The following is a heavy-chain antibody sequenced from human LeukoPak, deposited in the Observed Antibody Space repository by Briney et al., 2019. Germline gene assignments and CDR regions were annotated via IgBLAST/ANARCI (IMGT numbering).Heavy chain of an antibody. D-gene: IGHD3-22*01. CDR2: VTADGTNT. Sequence: PGGSLRLSCAASGFTFSSYAMSWVRQAPGKGLEWVSSVTADGTNTHFADSVKGRFTISRDNSKNTLYLHMNSLRVDDTAVYFCAYYDSSGYYYGRLRYWGQGTPVTVSS. V-gene: IGHV3-23*01. CDR1: GFTFSSYA. J-gene: IGHJ4*02. CDR3: AYYDSSGYYYGRLRY.